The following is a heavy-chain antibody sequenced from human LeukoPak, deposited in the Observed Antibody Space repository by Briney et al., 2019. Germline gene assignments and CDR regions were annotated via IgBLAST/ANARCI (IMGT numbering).Heavy chain of an antibody. CDR3: ARETGYCSGGRCYFIY. Sequence: ASVKVSCKASGYTFTGSYIHWVRQAPGQGLEWMGWINPNSGGTSSAQKFQGRVTMTRDTSVSTAYMELSRLRSDDTALYYCARETGYCSGGRCYFIYWGQGTLDTVSS. CDR2: INPNSGGT. V-gene: IGHV1-2*02. D-gene: IGHD2-15*01. J-gene: IGHJ4*02. CDR1: GYTFTGSY.